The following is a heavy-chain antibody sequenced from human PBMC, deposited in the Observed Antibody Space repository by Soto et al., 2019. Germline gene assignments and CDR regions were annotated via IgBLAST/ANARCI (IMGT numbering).Heavy chain of an antibody. CDR3: ARDRSYYYDSEEYFQH. CDR1: GFTFSSYA. Sequence: EVQLLESGGGLVQPGGSLRLSCAASGFTFSSYAMSWVRQAPGKGLEWVSAISGSGGSTYYADSVKGRFTISRDNSKNTLYLQMNSLRAEDTAVYYCARDRSYYYDSEEYFQHWGQGTLVTVSS. D-gene: IGHD3-22*01. CDR2: ISGSGGST. V-gene: IGHV3-23*01. J-gene: IGHJ1*01.